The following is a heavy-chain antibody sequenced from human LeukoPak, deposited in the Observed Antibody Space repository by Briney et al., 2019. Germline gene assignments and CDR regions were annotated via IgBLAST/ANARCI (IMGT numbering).Heavy chain of an antibody. CDR3: ARVRGGFGTDD. V-gene: IGHV4-39*07. CDR2: IYYSGST. D-gene: IGHD3-10*01. Sequence: SETLSLTCTVSGGSISSSSYYWGWIRQPPGKGLEWIGSIYYSGSTYYNPSLKSRVTISVDTSKNQFSLKLSSVTAADTAVYYCARVRGGFGTDDWGQGTLVTVSS. CDR1: GGSISSSSYY. J-gene: IGHJ4*02.